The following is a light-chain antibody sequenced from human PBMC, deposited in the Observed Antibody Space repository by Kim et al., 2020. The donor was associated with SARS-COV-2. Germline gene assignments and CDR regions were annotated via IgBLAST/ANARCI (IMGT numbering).Light chain of an antibody. V-gene: IGLV1-40*01. CDR1: GSNIGAGYD. J-gene: IGLJ2*01. Sequence: RVTIPCSGRGSNIGAGYDVHWYQQLPGTAPKLLIYGNSNRPSGVPDRFSGSKSGTSASLAITGLQAEDEADYYCQSYDSSLSGSVFGGGTQLTVL. CDR2: GNS. CDR3: QSYDSSLSGSV.